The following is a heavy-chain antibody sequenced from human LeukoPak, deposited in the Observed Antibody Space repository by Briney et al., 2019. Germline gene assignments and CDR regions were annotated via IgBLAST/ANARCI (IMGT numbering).Heavy chain of an antibody. D-gene: IGHD4-23*01. CDR2: IWYDENNK. V-gene: IGHV3-33*06. CDR1: GFTFSSYG. Sequence: GGSLRLSCAASGFTFSSYGMHWVRQAPGKGLEWVAVIWYDENNKYYADSVKGRFTISRDNSKNTLYLQMNSLRAEGTAVYYCAKGLRWLLCDYWGQGTLVTVSS. J-gene: IGHJ4*02. CDR3: AKGLRWLLCDY.